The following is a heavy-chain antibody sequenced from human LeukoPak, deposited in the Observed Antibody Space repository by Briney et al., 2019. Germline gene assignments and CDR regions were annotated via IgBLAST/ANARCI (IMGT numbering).Heavy chain of an antibody. V-gene: IGHV4-61*02. CDR2: MYTSGST. Sequence: SETLSLTCTVSGGSINSDSYYWSWIRQPAGKGLEWIGRMYTSGSTNYSPSLKSRVTISVDTSKNQFSLKLSSVTAADTAVYYCARGPVGGTTYNDGDAFDIWGQGTMVTVSS. D-gene: IGHD1-7*01. J-gene: IGHJ3*02. CDR1: GGSINSDSYY. CDR3: ARGPVGGTTYNDGDAFDI.